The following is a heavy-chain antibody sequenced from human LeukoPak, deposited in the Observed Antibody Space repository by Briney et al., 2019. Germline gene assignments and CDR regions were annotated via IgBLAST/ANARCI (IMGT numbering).Heavy chain of an antibody. D-gene: IGHD2-8*01. Sequence: GGSLRLSCAASGFTFSTYSLTWVRQAPGKGLEWVSAISSGGDITYYADSVKGRFTISRDNSKNTLYLQMNNLRAGDTAAYYCAKGKIPNIMVGNGIDVWGQGTTVTVSS. CDR3: AKGKIPNIMVGNGIDV. CDR1: GFTFSTYS. V-gene: IGHV3-23*01. CDR2: ISSGGDIT. J-gene: IGHJ6*02.